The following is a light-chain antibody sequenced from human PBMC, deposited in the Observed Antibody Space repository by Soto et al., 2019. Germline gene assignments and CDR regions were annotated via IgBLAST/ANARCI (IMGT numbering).Light chain of an antibody. CDR3: SSYAGNYVYV. CDR2: DVS. J-gene: IGLJ1*01. V-gene: IGLV2-11*01. CDR1: SSDVGAYNY. Sequence: QSVLTRPRSVSGSPGQSVTISCTAYSSDVGAYNYVSWYQRHAGKGPKLIIHDVSVRPSGVPDRFSASKSDNTASLTISGLQTVNEADYYCSSYAGNYVYVFGSGSKVTVL.